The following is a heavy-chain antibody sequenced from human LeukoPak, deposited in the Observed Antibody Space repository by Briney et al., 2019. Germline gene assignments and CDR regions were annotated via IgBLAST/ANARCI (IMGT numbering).Heavy chain of an antibody. CDR3: ARDRNHCSSTSCYKAFDY. CDR2: IYTSGST. V-gene: IGHV4-4*07. CDR1: GVSISSYY. D-gene: IGHD2-2*02. Sequence: SETLSLTCTVSGVSISSYYWSWIRQPAGKGLEWIGRIYTSGSTNYNPSLKSRVTMSVDTSNNQFSLKLNSVTAADTAVYYCARDRNHCSSTSCYKAFDYWGQGTLVTVFS. J-gene: IGHJ4*02.